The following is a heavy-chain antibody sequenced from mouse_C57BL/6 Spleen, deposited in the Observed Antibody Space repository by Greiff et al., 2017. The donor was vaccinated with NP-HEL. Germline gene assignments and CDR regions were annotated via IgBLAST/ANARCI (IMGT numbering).Heavy chain of an antibody. D-gene: IGHD3-1*01. CDR1: GYTFTDYE. CDR2: IDPETGGT. V-gene: IGHV1-15*01. Sequence: QVHVKQSGAELVRPGASVTLSCKASGYTFTDYEMHWVKQTPVHGLEWIGAIDPETGGTAYNQKFKGKAILTADKSSSTAYMELRSLTSEASAVYYCTRSLGSGPYYFDYWGQGTTLTVSS. CDR3: TRSLGSGPYYFDY. J-gene: IGHJ2*01.